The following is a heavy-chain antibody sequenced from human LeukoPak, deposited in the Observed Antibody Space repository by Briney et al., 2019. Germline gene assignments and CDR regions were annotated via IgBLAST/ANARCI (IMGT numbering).Heavy chain of an antibody. D-gene: IGHD3-22*01. V-gene: IGHV3-23*01. J-gene: IGHJ4*02. CDR2: IXGXGGST. Sequence: XIXGXGGSTYYADFVKGRFTISRDNSKNTLYLQMNSLRAEDTAVYYCAKFGGRYYYDSSGYYYFDYWGQGTLVTVSS. CDR3: AKFGGRYYYDSSGYYYFDY.